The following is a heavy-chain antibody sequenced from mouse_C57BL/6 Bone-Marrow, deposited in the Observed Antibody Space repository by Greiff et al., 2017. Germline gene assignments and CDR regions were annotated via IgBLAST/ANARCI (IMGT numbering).Heavy chain of an antibody. CDR3: AREAALFLRACFAY. V-gene: IGHV1-75*01. Sequence: QVQLQQSGPELVKPGASVKISCKASGYTFTDYYINWVKQRPGQGLEWIGWIFPGSGSTYYNEKFKGKATLTVDKSSSTAYMLLSSLTSEDSAVYFCAREAALFLRACFAYWGQGTLVTVSA. J-gene: IGHJ3*01. CDR1: GYTFTDYY. CDR2: IFPGSGST. D-gene: IGHD1-1*01.